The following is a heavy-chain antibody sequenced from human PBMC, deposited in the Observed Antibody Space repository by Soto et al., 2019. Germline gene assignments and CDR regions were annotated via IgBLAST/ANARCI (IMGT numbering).Heavy chain of an antibody. Sequence: QVQLQESGPGLVKPSETLSLSCTVSGGSISSYYWIWFRQSPGKRMEWIGYVHHSWGSSYNPSLQSRVAISPDTSKSHSSLKVTSVAATATAVYYCARQGFGPLHGIVDVWGQGTTVTVSS. CDR2: VHHSWGS. CDR3: ARQGFGPLHGIVDV. J-gene: IGHJ6*02. V-gene: IGHV4-59*08. D-gene: IGHD3-10*01. CDR1: GGSISSYY.